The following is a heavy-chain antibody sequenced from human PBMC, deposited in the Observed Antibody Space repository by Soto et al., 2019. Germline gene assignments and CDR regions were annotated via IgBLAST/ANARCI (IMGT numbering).Heavy chain of an antibody. V-gene: IGHV3-48*02. CDR1: GFSLRGYS. J-gene: IGHJ4*02. Sequence: EVQLVESGGGLVQPGGSLRLSCAASGFSLRGYSMSWVRQAPGKGLAWVSYISGTGSSIYADSVKGRFTISRHNAKNSVYLQMNSLGDDDAAVYYCARGAGYGDDGEYWGQGNLVTVSS. CDR2: ISGTGSSI. CDR3: ARGAGYGDDGEY. D-gene: IGHD4-17*01.